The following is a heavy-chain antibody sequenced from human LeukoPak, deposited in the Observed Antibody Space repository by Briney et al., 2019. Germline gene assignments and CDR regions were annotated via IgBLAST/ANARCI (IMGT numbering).Heavy chain of an antibody. V-gene: IGHV3-48*03. Sequence: GGPLTPPCAPSGLHLSTYEMKWLRQAPERGLEWIADITISGHTKDYADSVKGRFTISRDNARTLLDLQMNGLRVEDTGVYYCARGDPHADFLVQGTMASVS. CDR2: ITISGHTK. CDR3: ARGDPHADF. CDR1: GLHLSTYE. J-gene: IGHJ4*02.